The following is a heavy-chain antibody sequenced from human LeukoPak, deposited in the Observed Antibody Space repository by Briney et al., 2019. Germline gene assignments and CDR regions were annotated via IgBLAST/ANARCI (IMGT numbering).Heavy chain of an antibody. CDR1: GYTFTGYY. D-gene: IGHD6-13*01. CDR2: INPHSGGT. Sequence: SSVKVSCKASGYTFTGYYMQWVGQAPGQGLEGMGWINPHSGGTNYAQKFQGRVTMTRDTSISTAYMELSRLRSDDTAVYYCARDLEPIAAAGTGHFDYWGQGTLVTVSS. J-gene: IGHJ4*02. V-gene: IGHV1-2*02. CDR3: ARDLEPIAAAGTGHFDY.